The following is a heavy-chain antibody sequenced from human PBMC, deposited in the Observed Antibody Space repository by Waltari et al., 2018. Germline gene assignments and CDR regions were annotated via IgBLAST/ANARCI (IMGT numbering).Heavy chain of an antibody. Sequence: QVQLQQWGAGLLRPSETLSLTCAVYGGSLSGYYWSWIRQPPGKWLEWIGEMDHSGSTNYNPSLKRRVTKSGDTAKNHFSVNLGSVTAADTAVYYCARGYCTGCVCYLRPWHFDLWGRGTLVTVSS. J-gene: IGHJ2*01. D-gene: IGHD2-8*02. V-gene: IGHV4-34*01. CDR1: GGSLSGYY. CDR2: MDHSGST. CDR3: ARGYCTGCVCYLRPWHFDL.